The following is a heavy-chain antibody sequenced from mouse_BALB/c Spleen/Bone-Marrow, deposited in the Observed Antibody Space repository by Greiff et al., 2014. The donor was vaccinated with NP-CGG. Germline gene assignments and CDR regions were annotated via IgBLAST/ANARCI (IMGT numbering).Heavy chain of an antibody. Sequence: QVQLQQSGAELVKPGASVKMSCKASGYTFTSYNVHWVKQTPGQGLEWIGFIYPGNGDPSYNQNFKGKATLTADKSSSTAYMQLSSLTSEDSAVYYCARHYGGNYFDYWGQGTTLTVSS. CDR2: IYPGNGDP. V-gene: IGHV1-12*01. J-gene: IGHJ2*01. D-gene: IGHD1-1*01. CDR3: ARHYGGNYFDY. CDR1: GYTFTSYN.